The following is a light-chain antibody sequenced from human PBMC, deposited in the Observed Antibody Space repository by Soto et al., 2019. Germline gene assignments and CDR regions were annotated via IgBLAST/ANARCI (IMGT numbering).Light chain of an antibody. CDR1: QSVWSSY. CDR3: QQCVTSPWT. V-gene: IGKV3-20*01. Sequence: EVVLTQSPGTLSLSPGERATLSCRASQSVWSSYLAWYQQKPGQAPRLLISGASSRATGIPDRFSGSGSGTDFTLTISRLEPEDSAVYYCQQCVTSPWTFGQGTKVEIK. J-gene: IGKJ1*01. CDR2: GAS.